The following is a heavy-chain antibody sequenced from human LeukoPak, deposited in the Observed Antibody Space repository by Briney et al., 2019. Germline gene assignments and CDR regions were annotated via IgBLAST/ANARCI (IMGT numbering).Heavy chain of an antibody. Sequence: PSETLSLTCTVSGGSVSSGSYYWSWIRQPPGEGLEWIGYIYYSGSTNYNPSLKSRVTISVDTSKNQFSLKLSSVTAADTAVYYCASAYYDILTAEYYFDYWGQGTLVTVSS. D-gene: IGHD3-9*01. CDR2: IYYSGST. CDR1: GGSVSSGSYY. V-gene: IGHV4-61*01. J-gene: IGHJ4*02. CDR3: ASAYYDILTAEYYFDY.